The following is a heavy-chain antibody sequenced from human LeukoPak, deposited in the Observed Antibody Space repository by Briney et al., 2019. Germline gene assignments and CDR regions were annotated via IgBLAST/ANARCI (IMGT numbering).Heavy chain of an antibody. J-gene: IGHJ3*02. V-gene: IGHV4-59*08. CDR3: ARFVPYYYDSSGYYFVERRHDAFDI. CDR2: IYYSGST. D-gene: IGHD3-22*01. CDR1: GGSISGYY. Sequence: SETLSLTCTVSGGSISGYYWSWIRQPPGKGLEWIGYIYYSGSTYYNPSLKSRVTISVDTSKNQFSLKLSSVTAADTAVYYCARFVPYYYDSSGYYFVERRHDAFDIWGQGTMVTVSS.